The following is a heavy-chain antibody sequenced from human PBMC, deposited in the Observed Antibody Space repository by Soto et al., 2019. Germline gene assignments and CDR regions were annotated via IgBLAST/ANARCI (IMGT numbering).Heavy chain of an antibody. CDR1: GGSISSGGYS. CDR3: ARVGVLYSHAFDI. V-gene: IGHV4-30-2*01. Sequence: QLQLQESGSGLVKPSQTLSLTCAVSGGSISSGGYSWSWIRQPPGKGLEWIGYIYHSGSTYYNPSLRSRVTISVDRSKNQFSLKLSSVTAADTAVYYCARVGVLYSHAFDIWGQGTMVTVSS. J-gene: IGHJ3*02. CDR2: IYHSGST. D-gene: IGHD2-8*01.